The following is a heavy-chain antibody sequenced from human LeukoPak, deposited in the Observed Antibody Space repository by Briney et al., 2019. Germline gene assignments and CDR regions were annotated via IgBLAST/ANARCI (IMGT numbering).Heavy chain of an antibody. CDR1: VFTFSSYW. V-gene: IGHV3-74*01. D-gene: IGHD3-3*01. J-gene: IGHJ6*02. Sequence: GSLRLSCAASVFTFSSYWMHWVRQAPGKRLVWVSRINSDGSSTSYADSVKGRFTISRDNAKNTLYLQMNSLRAEDTAVYYCARGITIFGVVTLYYYYGMGVWGQGTTVTVSS. CDR2: INSDGSST. CDR3: ARGITIFGVVTLYYYYGMGV.